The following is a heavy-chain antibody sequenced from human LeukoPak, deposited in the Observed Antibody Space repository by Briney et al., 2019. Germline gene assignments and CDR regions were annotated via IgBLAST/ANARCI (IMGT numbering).Heavy chain of an antibody. Sequence: PGGSLRLSCAASGFTFSSNAMSWVRQAPGKGLEWVSAISGSGGSTYYADSVKGRFTISRDNSKNTLYLQMNSLRAEDTAVYYCAKDPYYDFWSGYYFDYWGQGTLVTVSS. D-gene: IGHD3-3*01. CDR3: AKDPYYDFWSGYYFDY. CDR2: ISGSGGST. J-gene: IGHJ4*02. V-gene: IGHV3-23*01. CDR1: GFTFSSNA.